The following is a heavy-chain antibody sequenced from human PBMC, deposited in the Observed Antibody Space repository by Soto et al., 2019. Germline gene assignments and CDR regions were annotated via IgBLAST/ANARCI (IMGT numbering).Heavy chain of an antibody. CDR2: ISAYNGNT. CDR3: ARAGASDSYGYYADY. V-gene: IGHV1-18*01. CDR1: GYTFTSYG. Sequence: GASVKVSCKASGYTFTSYGISWVRQAPGQGLEWMGWISAYNGNTNYAQKLQGRVTMTTDTSTGTAYMELRSLRSDDTAVYYCARAGASDSYGYYADYWGQGTLVNVSS. J-gene: IGHJ4*02. D-gene: IGHD5-18*01.